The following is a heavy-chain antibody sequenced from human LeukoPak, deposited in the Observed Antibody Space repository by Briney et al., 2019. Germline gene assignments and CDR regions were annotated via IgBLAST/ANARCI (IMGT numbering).Heavy chain of an antibody. CDR1: GYTFSNYG. CDR2: ISAYNGNT. CDR3: ARVIPDYYDSSGYPLFFDY. J-gene: IGHJ4*02. Sequence: ASVKVSCKASGYTFSNYGISWVRQAPGQGLEWLGWISAYNGNTHYAQKLQGRVTLTTDTSTSTAYMEVRSLRFDDTAVYFCARVIPDYYDSSGYPLFFDYWGQGTLVTVSS. D-gene: IGHD3-22*01. V-gene: IGHV1-18*01.